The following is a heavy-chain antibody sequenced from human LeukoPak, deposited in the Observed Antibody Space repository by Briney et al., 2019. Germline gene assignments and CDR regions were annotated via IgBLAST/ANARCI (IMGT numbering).Heavy chain of an antibody. CDR1: GFTFSSYS. CDR2: ISSSSTI. V-gene: IGHV3-48*04. CDR3: ARDSPGAVAGTDY. D-gene: IGHD6-19*01. J-gene: IGHJ4*02. Sequence: PGGSLRLSCAASGFTFSSYSMNWVRQAPGKGLEWVSYISSSSTIYYADSVKGRFTISRDNAKNSLYLQMNSLRAEDTAVYYCARDSPGAVAGTDYWGQGTLVTVSS.